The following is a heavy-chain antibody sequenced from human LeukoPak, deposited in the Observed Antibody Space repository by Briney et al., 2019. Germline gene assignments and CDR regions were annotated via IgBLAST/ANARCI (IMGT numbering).Heavy chain of an antibody. V-gene: IGHV4-59*08. CDR2: IYYSGST. D-gene: IGHD1-1*01. CDR3: ARHMGLGYTYFYPYFDY. CDR1: GGSISSYY. J-gene: IGHJ4*01. Sequence: PSETLSLTCTVSGGSISSYYWSWIRQPPGQGLEWVGYIYYSGSTNYNPSLKSRVTISVDTSKNQFSLKLSSVTAADTAVYYCARHMGLGYTYFYPYFDYWGQGTLVTVYS.